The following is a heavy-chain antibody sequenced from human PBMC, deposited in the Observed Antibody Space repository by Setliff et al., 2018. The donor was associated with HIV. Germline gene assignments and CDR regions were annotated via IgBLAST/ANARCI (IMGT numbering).Heavy chain of an antibody. Sequence: APVKVSCKASGYSLPTYAISWVRQAPGQGLEWMGWIDSNNGNRNFAQKFRGRVTMTTDISTNTAYMEVRSLSFDDTAVYYCVRLTADRTNYYYYMDVWGKGTTVTVSS. CDR1: GYSLPTYA. D-gene: IGHD2-8*01. CDR2: IDSNNGNR. J-gene: IGHJ6*03. V-gene: IGHV1-18*01. CDR3: VRLTADRTNYYYYMDV.